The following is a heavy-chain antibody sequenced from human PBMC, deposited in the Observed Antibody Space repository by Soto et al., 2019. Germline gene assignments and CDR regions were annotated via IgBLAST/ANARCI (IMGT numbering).Heavy chain of an antibody. Sequence: QLQLQESGPGLVKPSETLSLTCTVSGGSISSNDYYWGWIRQPPGKGLEWIGNIHYTGNAYYNPSLKRRVTISVDTSKDQFSLRLTSVTAADTAVYYCADMRGQWLPRDWGQGTLVTVSS. D-gene: IGHD6-19*01. CDR2: IHYTGNA. CDR1: GGSISSNDYY. CDR3: ADMRGQWLPRD. V-gene: IGHV4-39*01. J-gene: IGHJ4*02.